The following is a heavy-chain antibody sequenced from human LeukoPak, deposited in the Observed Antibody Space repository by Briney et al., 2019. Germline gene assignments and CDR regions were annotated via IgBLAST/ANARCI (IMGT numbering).Heavy chain of an antibody. CDR1: GYTITNYG. CDR3: ARSGGAFDY. J-gene: IGHJ4*02. V-gene: IGHV1-18*01. Sequence: ASAKVSCKASGYTITNYGFNWVRQAPGQGLEWMGWISVYNGNTNYAQKFQGRVTMTTDTSTSTAYMEVRSLRSDDTAVYYCARSGGAFDYWGQGTLVTVSS. D-gene: IGHD3-10*01. CDR2: ISVYNGNT.